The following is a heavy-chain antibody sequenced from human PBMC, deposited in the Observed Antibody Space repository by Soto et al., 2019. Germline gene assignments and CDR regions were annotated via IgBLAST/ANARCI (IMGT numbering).Heavy chain of an antibody. Sequence: LSLTCAVSGYSISSGYYWGWIRQPPGKGLEWIGSIYHSGSTYYNPSLKSRVTISVDTSKNQFSLKLSSVTAADTAVYYCAREGDIVVVPAASQYYFDYWGQGTLVTVSS. CDR3: AREGDIVVVPAASQYYFDY. J-gene: IGHJ4*02. V-gene: IGHV4-38-2*02. CDR1: GYSISSGYY. D-gene: IGHD2-2*01. CDR2: IYHSGST.